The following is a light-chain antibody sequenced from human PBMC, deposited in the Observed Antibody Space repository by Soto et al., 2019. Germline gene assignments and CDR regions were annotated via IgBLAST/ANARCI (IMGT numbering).Light chain of an antibody. CDR1: QNIYNNY. V-gene: IGKV3-20*01. J-gene: IGKJ2*01. CDR2: GAS. CDR3: QRYGSSPPHT. Sequence: EIVLTQSPGTLSLSPGEGATLSCRASQNIYNNYLAWYQQKPGQAPRLLISGASSRATGIPDRFSGSGSGKDFTLTISRLESEDFAVYYCQRYGSSPPHTCGQGTKLEIK.